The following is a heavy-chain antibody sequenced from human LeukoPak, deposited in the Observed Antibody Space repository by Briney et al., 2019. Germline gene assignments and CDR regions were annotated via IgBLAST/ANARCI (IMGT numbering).Heavy chain of an antibody. CDR3: AKAKRGYSYGADY. CDR1: GFTFSSDA. D-gene: IGHD5-18*01. J-gene: IGHJ4*02. CDR2: ISGSGGST. Sequence: QTGASLRLCCAASGFTFSSDAMSWVRQAPGKGLEWVSAISGSGGSTYYADSVKGRFTISRDNSKNTLYLQMNSLRAEDTAVYYCAKAKRGYSYGADYWGQGTLVTVSS. V-gene: IGHV3-23*01.